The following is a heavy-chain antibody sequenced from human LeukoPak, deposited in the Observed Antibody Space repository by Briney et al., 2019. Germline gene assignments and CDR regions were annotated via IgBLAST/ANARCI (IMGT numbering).Heavy chain of an antibody. Sequence: SETLSLTCTVSGGSISSWNWWSWVRPSPGKGLEWIGEIYYSGTTNYNPSLRSRVTMSVDKSKNHFSLNLNSVTAADTAFYFCARGRSPYTGSYWDYWGQGTLVTVSS. CDR3: ARGRSPYTGSYWDY. CDR1: GGSISSWNW. CDR2: IYYSGTT. D-gene: IGHD1-26*01. J-gene: IGHJ4*02. V-gene: IGHV4-4*02.